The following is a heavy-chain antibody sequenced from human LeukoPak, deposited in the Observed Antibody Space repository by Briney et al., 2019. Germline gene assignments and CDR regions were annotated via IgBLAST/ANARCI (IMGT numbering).Heavy chain of an antibody. CDR1: GYSISSGYY. J-gene: IGHJ6*03. D-gene: IGHD3-22*01. CDR3: ARGGYSSGYYNYFMDV. CDR2: LYHSGST. Sequence: SETLSLTCAVSGYSISSGYYWGWIRQPPGKGLEWIGSLYHSGSTYYNPSLKSRVTISVDTSKNQFSLKLTSVTAADTAVYYCARGGYSSGYYNYFMDVWGKGTTVTVSS. V-gene: IGHV4-38-2*01.